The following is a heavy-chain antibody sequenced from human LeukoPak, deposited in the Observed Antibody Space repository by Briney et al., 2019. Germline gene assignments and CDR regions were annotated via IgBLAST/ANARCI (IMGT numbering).Heavy chain of an antibody. CDR2: IYYSGST. CDR1: GGSISSSSYY. D-gene: IGHD3-10*01. J-gene: IGHJ4*02. Sequence: SETLSLTCTVSGGSISSSSYYWGWIRQPPGKGLEWVGSIYYSGSTYYNPSLKSRVTISVDTSKNQFSLKLSSVTAADTAVYYCAGKITMVRGVIIGDYYFDYWGQGTLVTVSS. V-gene: IGHV4-39*01. CDR3: AGKITMVRGVIIGDYYFDY.